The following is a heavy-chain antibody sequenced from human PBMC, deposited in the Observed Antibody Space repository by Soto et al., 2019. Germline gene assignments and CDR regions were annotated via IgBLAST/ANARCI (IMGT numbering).Heavy chain of an antibody. V-gene: IGHV4-34*01. Sequence: SETLSLTCAVYGGSFSGYYWSWIRQPPGKGLEWIGEINHSGSTNYNPSLKSRVTISVDTSKNQFSLKLSSVTAADTAVYYCARAHGDYTRSFDYWGQGTLVTVSS. CDR1: GGSFSGYY. CDR2: INHSGST. D-gene: IGHD4-17*01. CDR3: ARAHGDYTRSFDY. J-gene: IGHJ4*02.